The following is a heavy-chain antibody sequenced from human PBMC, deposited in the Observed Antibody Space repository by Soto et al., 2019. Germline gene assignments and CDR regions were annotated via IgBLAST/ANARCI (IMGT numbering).Heavy chain of an antibody. D-gene: IGHD2-2*01. CDR3: AREGSAEGGDYYYYYMDV. CDR2: MNPNSGNT. Sequence: ASVKVSCKASGYTFTSYDINWVRQATGQGLEWMGWMNPNSGNTGYAQKFQGRVTMTRNTSISTAYMELSSLRSEDTAVYYCAREGSAEGGDYYYYYMDVWGKGTTVTVSS. CDR1: GYTFTSYD. J-gene: IGHJ6*03. V-gene: IGHV1-8*01.